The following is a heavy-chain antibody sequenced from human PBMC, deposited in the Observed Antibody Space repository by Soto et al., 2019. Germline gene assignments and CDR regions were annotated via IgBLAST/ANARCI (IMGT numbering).Heavy chain of an antibody. CDR2: IYYSGST. V-gene: IGHV4-39*01. CDR1: GGSISSSSYY. D-gene: IGHD6-6*01. Sequence: SETLSLTCTVSGGSISSSSYYWGWIRQPPGKGLEWMGSIYYSGSTYYNPSLKSRVTISVDTSKNQFSLKLSSVTAADTAVYYCARLSRYSSSSRDYWGQGTLVTVSS. J-gene: IGHJ4*02. CDR3: ARLSRYSSSSRDY.